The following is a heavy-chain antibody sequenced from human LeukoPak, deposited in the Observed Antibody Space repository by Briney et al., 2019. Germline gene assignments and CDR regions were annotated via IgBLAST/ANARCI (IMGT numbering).Heavy chain of an antibody. Sequence: GGSLRLSCAASGFTFSSNYMSWVRQAPGKGLEWVGRLRNKANSYTTEYAASVKGRFTISRDDSKNSLYLQMNSLKTEDTAMYFCVRAGIVTTPYFFDYWGQGTLVTVSS. J-gene: IGHJ4*02. CDR3: VRAGIVTTPYFFDY. V-gene: IGHV3-72*01. CDR2: LRNKANSYTT. D-gene: IGHD5-12*01. CDR1: GFTFSSNY.